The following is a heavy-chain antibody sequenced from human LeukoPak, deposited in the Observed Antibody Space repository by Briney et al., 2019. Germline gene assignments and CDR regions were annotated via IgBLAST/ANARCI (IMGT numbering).Heavy chain of an antibody. CDR2: VTPNNGNT. V-gene: IGHV1-18*01. CDR1: GGTFSSYA. Sequence: GASVKVSCKASGGTFSSYAISWVRQAPGQGLEWMGWVTPNNGNTHYAQKFEGRVTMTTDTSTSTAYMELRSLRSDDTAIYYCARNTAADDYWGQGTLVTVSS. J-gene: IGHJ4*02. D-gene: IGHD6-13*01. CDR3: ARNTAADDY.